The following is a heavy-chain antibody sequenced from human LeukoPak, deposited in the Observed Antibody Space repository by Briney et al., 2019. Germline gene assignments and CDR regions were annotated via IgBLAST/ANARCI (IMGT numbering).Heavy chain of an antibody. CDR3: ARAGRDGYSPASDSFDI. J-gene: IGHJ3*02. CDR1: GASITTTLYY. V-gene: IGHV4-39*07. CDR2: FYYGGIT. Sequence: MASETLSLTCTVSGASITTTLYYWVWARQSPGKGLEWIGSFYYGGITYYHPSLKSRVTVSVDTSRSQFSLKLISVTAADTAVYYCARAGRDGYSPASDSFDIWGQGKTVTVSS. D-gene: IGHD5-24*01.